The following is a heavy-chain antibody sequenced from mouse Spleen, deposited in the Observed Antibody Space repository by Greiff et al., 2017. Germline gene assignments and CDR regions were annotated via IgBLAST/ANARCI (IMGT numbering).Heavy chain of an antibody. V-gene: IGHV7-1*01. J-gene: IGHJ1*03. CDR3: ARDGGYYSYWYFDV. CDR1: GFTFSDFY. CDR2: SRNKANDYTT. D-gene: IGHD2-3*01. Sequence: EVQRVESGGGLVQSGRSLRLSCATSGFTFSDFYMEWVRQAPGKGLEWIAASRNKANDYTTEYSASVKGRFIVSRDTSQSILYLQMNALRAEDTAIYYCARDGGYYSYWYFDVWGTGTTVTVSS.